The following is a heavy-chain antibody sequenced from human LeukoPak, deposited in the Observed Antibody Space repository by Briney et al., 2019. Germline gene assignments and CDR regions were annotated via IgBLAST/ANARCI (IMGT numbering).Heavy chain of an antibody. CDR3: ARYCSGGSCSPVGD. J-gene: IGHJ4*02. CDR2: IKSDGSRT. V-gene: IGHV3-74*01. CDR1: GFTFSSYW. D-gene: IGHD2-15*01. Sequence: GGSLRLSCAASGFTFSSYWMSWVRQAPGKGLVWVAQIKSDGSRTNYADSVKGRFTISRDNVKNTLYLQMNSLRAEDTAVYYCARYCSGGSCSPVGDWGQGILVTVSS.